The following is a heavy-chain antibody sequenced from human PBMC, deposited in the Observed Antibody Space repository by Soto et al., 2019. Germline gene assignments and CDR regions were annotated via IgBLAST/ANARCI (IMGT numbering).Heavy chain of an antibody. CDR2: ISYDGSNK. CDR3: AKDRLGDGMDV. Sequence: QVQLVESGGGVVQPGRSLRLSCAASGFTFSSYGMHWVRQAPGKGLEWVAVISYDGSNKYYAASVKGRFTISRDNSKNTLYLQMNSLRAEDTAVYYCAKDRLGDGMDVWVQGTTVTVSS. CDR1: GFTFSSYG. J-gene: IGHJ6*02. D-gene: IGHD3-10*01. V-gene: IGHV3-30*18.